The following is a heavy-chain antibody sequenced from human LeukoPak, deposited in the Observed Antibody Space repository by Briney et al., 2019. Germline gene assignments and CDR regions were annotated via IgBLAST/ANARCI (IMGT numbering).Heavy chain of an antibody. CDR3: ARDERYGYDY. D-gene: IGHD5-24*01. CDR1: GGSISSGGYY. V-gene: IGHV4-31*03. J-gene: IGHJ4*02. Sequence: SETLSLTCTVSGGSISSGGYYWSWIRQHPGKGLEWIGYIYYSGSTYYNPSLKSRVTISVDTSKNQFSLKLSSVTAADTAVYYCARDERYGYDYWGQGTLVTVSS. CDR2: IYYSGST.